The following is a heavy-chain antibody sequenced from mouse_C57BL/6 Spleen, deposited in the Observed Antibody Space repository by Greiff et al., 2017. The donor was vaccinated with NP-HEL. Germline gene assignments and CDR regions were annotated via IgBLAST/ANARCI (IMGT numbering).Heavy chain of an antibody. Sequence: VQLHQSGPGLVAPSQSLSITCTVSGFSLTSYGVHWVRQPPGKGLEWLVVIWSDGSTTYNSALKSRLSISKDNSKSQVFLKMNSLQTDDTAMYYCARHDYGSRGGFAYWGQGTLVTVSA. CDR1: GFSLTSYG. CDR3: ARHDYGSRGGFAY. D-gene: IGHD1-1*01. V-gene: IGHV2-6-1*01. CDR2: IWSDGST. J-gene: IGHJ3*01.